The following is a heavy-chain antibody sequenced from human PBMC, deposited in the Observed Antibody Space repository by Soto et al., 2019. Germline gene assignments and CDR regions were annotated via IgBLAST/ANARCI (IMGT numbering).Heavy chain of an antibody. CDR1: GFSFRDYD. D-gene: IGHD2-15*01. V-gene: IGHV3-13*05. CDR3: ARAYVGRLPRRADYDYAMDV. J-gene: IGHJ6*02. Sequence: EVQLVESGGGSVQPGESLRLSCAASGFSFRDYDMHWIRQRTGKGREWVSGLGAADDPYYIASVKGRFSVSRDNAQNAVYRQVKNLGVEDTAVYFCARAYVGRLPRRADYDYAMDVLGRVTTFTVSS. CDR2: LGAADDP.